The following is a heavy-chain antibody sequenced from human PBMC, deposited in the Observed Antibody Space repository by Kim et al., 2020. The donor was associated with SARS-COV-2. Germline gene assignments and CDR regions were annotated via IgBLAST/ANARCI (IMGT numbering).Heavy chain of an antibody. V-gene: IGHV7-4-1*02. J-gene: IGHJ3*02. CDR3: ARDGVVTALIAFDI. CDR2: INTNTGNP. D-gene: IGHD2-21*02. Sequence: ASVKVSCKASGYTFTSYAMNWVRQAPGQGLEWMGWINTNTGNPTYAQGFTGRFVFSLDTSVSTAYLQISSLKAEDTAVYYCARDGVVTALIAFDIWGQGTLVTVSS. CDR1: GYTFTSYA.